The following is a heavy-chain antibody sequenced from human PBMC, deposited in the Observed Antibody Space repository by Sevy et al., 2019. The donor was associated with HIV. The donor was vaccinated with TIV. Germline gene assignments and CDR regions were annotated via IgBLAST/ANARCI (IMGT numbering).Heavy chain of an antibody. V-gene: IGHV3-23*01. CDR1: GFIFSNYA. Sequence: GGSLRLSCAASGFIFSNYAMSWVRQPPGQGLEWVSAISGSDSKTYYADSVKGRFTISRDNSKNMLYLQMNSLRAEDTAIDYCAKDLYCSSTSCSNDYWGQGSLVTVSS. CDR3: AKDLYCSSTSCSNDY. J-gene: IGHJ4*02. D-gene: IGHD2-2*01. CDR2: ISGSDSKT.